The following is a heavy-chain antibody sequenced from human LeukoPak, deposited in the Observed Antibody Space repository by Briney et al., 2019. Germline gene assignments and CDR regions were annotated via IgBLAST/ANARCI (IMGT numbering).Heavy chain of an antibody. CDR3: ARDAPQVPAAGVLAS. CDR2: ILYDGSNR. Sequence: GGSLRLSCAASGFTFSSYGMHWVRQAPGKGLEWVAFILYDGSNRDCADSVKGRFTFSRDISKNTLYLQMNGLRTEDTAMYYCARDAPQVPAAGVLASWGQGTLVIVSS. CDR1: GFTFSSYG. J-gene: IGHJ5*02. V-gene: IGHV3-30*02. D-gene: IGHD6-13*01.